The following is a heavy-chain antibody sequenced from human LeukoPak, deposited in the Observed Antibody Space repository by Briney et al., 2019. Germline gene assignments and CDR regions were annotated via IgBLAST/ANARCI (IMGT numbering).Heavy chain of an antibody. CDR2: ISTSGGSS. D-gene: IGHD3-22*01. V-gene: IGHV3-23*01. CDR1: GFTFGSYA. Sequence: PGESLRLSCAASGFTFGSYAMSWVRQAPGKGLEWVSGISTSGGSSSYADSVKGRVTISRDNPRNTLYMEMNSLRAEDTALYYCAIMHPYYDGSGYWVQWGQGTLVTVSS. J-gene: IGHJ4*02. CDR3: AIMHPYYDGSGYWVQ.